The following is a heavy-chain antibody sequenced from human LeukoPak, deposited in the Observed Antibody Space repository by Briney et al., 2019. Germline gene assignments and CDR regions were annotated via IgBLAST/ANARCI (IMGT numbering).Heavy chain of an antibody. J-gene: IGHJ6*02. D-gene: IGHD4-23*01. CDR3: ARDDYGGNSGPCYGMDV. CDR1: GGSFSGYY. V-gene: IGHV4-34*01. CDR2: INHSGST. Sequence: SETLSLTCAVYGGSFSGYYWSWIRQPPGKGLEWIGEINHSGSTNYDPSLKSRVTISVDTSKNQFSLKLSSVTAADTAVYYCARDDYGGNSGPCYGMDVWGQGTTVTVSS.